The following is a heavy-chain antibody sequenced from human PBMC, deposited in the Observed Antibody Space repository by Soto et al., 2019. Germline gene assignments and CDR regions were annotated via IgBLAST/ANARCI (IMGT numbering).Heavy chain of an antibody. D-gene: IGHD5-18*01. CDR3: ARAPFPYSYLRN. Sequence: GASVKVSCKASGYTFTSYGISWVRQAPGQGLEWMGGIIPIFGTANYAQKFQGRVTITADESTSTAYMELSSLRSEDTAVYYCARAPFPYSYLRNWGQGTLVTVS. J-gene: IGHJ4*02. CDR2: IIPIFGTA. V-gene: IGHV1-69*13. CDR1: GYTFTSYG.